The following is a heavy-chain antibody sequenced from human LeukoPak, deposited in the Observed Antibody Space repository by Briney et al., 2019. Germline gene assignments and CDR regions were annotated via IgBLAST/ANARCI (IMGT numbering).Heavy chain of an antibody. D-gene: IGHD3-22*01. V-gene: IGHV1-69*13. CDR2: IIPIFGTA. CDR3: ARSITMIVVVTNYYGMDV. Sequence: EASVKVSCKASGGTFSSYAISWVRQAPGQGLEWMGGIIPIFGTANYAQKFQGRVTITADESTSTAYMELSSLRSEDTAVYYCARSITMIVVVTNYYGMDVWGQGTTVTVSS. J-gene: IGHJ6*02. CDR1: GGTFSSYA.